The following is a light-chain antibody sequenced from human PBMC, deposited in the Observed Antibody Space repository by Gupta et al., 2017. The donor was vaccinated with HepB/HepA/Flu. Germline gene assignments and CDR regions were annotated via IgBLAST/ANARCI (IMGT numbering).Light chain of an antibody. Sequence: SYVLAQPPSVSVAPGKTATITCGGNNIGSKSVHWYQQRPGQAPVLVISYDSDRPSGIPERFSGSNSENTATLTISRVEAGDEADYYCQVWDSSSDHVVFGGGAKLTVL. CDR3: QVWDSSSDHVV. CDR1: NIGSKS. V-gene: IGLV3-21*04. J-gene: IGLJ3*02. CDR2: YDS.